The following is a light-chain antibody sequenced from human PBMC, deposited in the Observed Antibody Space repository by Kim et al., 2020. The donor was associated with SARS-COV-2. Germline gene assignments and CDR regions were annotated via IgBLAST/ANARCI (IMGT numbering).Light chain of an antibody. CDR1: IGHSGYA. CDR3: QTWGTGIVV. V-gene: IGLV4-69*01. J-gene: IGLJ2*01. Sequence: ASVKLTCTLSIGHSGYAIAWHQQQPEKGPRYLMKVNSDGSHSKGDGIPDRFSGSSSGAERFLTISSLQSEDEADYYCQTWGTGIVVFGGGTQLTVL. CDR2: VNSDGSH.